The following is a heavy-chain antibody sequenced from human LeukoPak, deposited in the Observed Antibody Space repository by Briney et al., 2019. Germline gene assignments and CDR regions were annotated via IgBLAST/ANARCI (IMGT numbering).Heavy chain of an antibody. D-gene: IGHD6-19*01. CDR1: GGSISSYY. CDR3: ARNPYPEGSGWVRNYYYGMDV. Sequence: SETLSLTCTVSGGSISSYYWSWIRQPAGKGLEWIGRIYTSGSTNHNPSLKSRVTMSVDTSKNQFSLKLSSVTAADTAVYYCARNPYPEGSGWVRNYYYGMDVWGQGTTVTVSS. V-gene: IGHV4-4*07. J-gene: IGHJ6*02. CDR2: IYTSGST.